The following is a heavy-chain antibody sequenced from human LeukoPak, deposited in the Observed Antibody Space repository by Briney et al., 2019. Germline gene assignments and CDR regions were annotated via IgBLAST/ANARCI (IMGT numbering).Heavy chain of an antibody. D-gene: IGHD3-22*01. J-gene: IGHJ6*04. Sequence: ASVKVSCKASGYTFTSYDINWVRQATGQGLEWMGWMNPNSGNTGYAQKFQGRVTMTRDTSISTAYMELSRLRSDDTAVYYCAFAYYYDSSGYYKTTDTLDVWGKGTTVTISS. CDR3: AFAYYYDSSGYYKTTDTLDV. CDR1: GYTFTSYD. V-gene: IGHV1-8*01. CDR2: MNPNSGNT.